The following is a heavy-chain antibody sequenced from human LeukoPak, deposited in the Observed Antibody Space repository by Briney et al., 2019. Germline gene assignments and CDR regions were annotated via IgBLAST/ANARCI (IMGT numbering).Heavy chain of an antibody. Sequence: GGSLRLSCAASGFTFSSYGMHWVRQAPGKGLEWVAVISYDGSNKYYADSMKGRFTISRDNSKNTLYLQMNSLRAEDTAVYYCAKDGGLWVSAHWGDSWGRGTLVTVSS. CDR1: GFTFSSYG. D-gene: IGHD7-27*01. CDR2: ISYDGSNK. CDR3: AKDGGLWVSAHWGDS. V-gene: IGHV3-30*18. J-gene: IGHJ4*02.